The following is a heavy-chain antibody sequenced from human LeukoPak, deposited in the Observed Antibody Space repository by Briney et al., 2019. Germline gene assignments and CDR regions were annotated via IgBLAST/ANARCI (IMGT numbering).Heavy chain of an antibody. Sequence: PGGSLRLSCAASGFTFSKYWMHWVRQAPGKGLVWLSRINTDGSTTTYADSVKGRFTISRDNAKNTLYLQVDSLKAEDTAMYYCARGGVGSPTVDYWGQGTLVTLSS. J-gene: IGHJ4*02. D-gene: IGHD1-26*01. CDR2: INTDGSTT. V-gene: IGHV3-74*01. CDR1: GFTFSKYW. CDR3: ARGGVGSPTVDY.